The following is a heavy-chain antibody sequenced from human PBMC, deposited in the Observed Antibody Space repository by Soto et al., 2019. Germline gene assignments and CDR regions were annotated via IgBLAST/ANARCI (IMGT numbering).Heavy chain of an antibody. D-gene: IGHD3-16*01. Sequence: VKVSCKASGGTFSSYAISWVRQAPGQGLEWMGGIIPIFGTANYAQKFQGRVTITADESTSTAYMELSSLRSEDTAVYYCARDLAAGGGWFDPWGQGTLVTVSS. CDR1: GGTFSSYA. CDR3: ARDLAAGGGWFDP. V-gene: IGHV1-69*13. J-gene: IGHJ5*02. CDR2: IIPIFGTA.